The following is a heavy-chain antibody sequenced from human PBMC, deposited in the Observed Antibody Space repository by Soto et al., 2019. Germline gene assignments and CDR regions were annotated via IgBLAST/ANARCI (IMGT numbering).Heavy chain of an antibody. J-gene: IGHJ4*02. V-gene: IGHV4-59*01. CDR3: ARDSVGSGYD. Sequence: QVQLQESGPGLVKPSETLSLTCTVSGGSISSDYRSWIRQPPGKRLEWIGYIYYSGYTNYNPSLKSRVTISVDRSKNQFSLELRSVTAADTAVYYCARDSVGSGYDWGQGTLVTVSS. CDR1: GGSISSDY. D-gene: IGHD5-12*01. CDR2: IYYSGYT.